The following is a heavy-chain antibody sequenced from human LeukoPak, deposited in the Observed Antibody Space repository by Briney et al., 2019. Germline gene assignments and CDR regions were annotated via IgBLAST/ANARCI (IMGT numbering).Heavy chain of an antibody. Sequence: PSETLSLTCAVSGGSISSYYWSWIRQPPGKGLEWIGYIYYSGSTNYNPSLKSRVTISVDTSKNQFSLKLSSVTAADTAVYYCARLVSTTAYYFVCWGRGTLVTVSS. J-gene: IGHJ4*02. CDR2: IYYSGST. CDR3: ARLVSTTAYYFVC. CDR1: GGSISSYY. D-gene: IGHD4-17*01. V-gene: IGHV4-59*01.